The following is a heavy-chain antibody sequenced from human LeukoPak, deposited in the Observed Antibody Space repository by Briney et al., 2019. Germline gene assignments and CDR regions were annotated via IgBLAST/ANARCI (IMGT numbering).Heavy chain of an antibody. Sequence: PSETLSLTCTVSGGSISSYYWSWIRQPPGKGLEWIGYIYYSGSTNYNPSLKSRVTISVDTSKNQFSLKLSSVTAADTAVYYCVGYTVNDAFDIWGQGTMVTVSS. CDR3: VGYTVNDAFDI. CDR1: GGSISSYY. CDR2: IYYSGST. D-gene: IGHD2-2*02. V-gene: IGHV4-59*08. J-gene: IGHJ3*02.